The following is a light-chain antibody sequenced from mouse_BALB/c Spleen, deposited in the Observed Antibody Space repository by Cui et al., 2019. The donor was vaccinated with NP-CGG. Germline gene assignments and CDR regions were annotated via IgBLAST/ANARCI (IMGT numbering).Light chain of an antibody. CDR1: TGAVTTSNY. V-gene: IGLV1*01. CDR2: GTN. CDR3: ALWYSNHWV. Sequence: QALPTPESAPTTSPGETVTLTCRSSTGAVTTSNYANWVQEKPDHLFTGLIGGTNNRTPGVPARFSGSLIGDKAALTITGAQTEDEAIYFCALWYSNHWVFGGGTKLTVL. J-gene: IGLJ1*01.